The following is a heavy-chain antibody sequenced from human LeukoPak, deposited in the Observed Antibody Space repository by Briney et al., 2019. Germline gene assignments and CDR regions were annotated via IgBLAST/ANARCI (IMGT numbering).Heavy chain of an antibody. J-gene: IGHJ5*02. D-gene: IGHD2-2*01. V-gene: IGHV1-2*04. CDR3: ARGSDIVVVPAAYNWFDP. CDR2: INPNSGGT. Sequence: GASVKVSCKASGYTFTGYYMHWVRQAPGQGLEWMGWINPNSGGTNYAQKFQGWVTMTRDTSNSTAYMELSRLRSDGTAVYYCARGSDIVVVPAAYNWFDPWGQGTLVTVSS. CDR1: GYTFTGYY.